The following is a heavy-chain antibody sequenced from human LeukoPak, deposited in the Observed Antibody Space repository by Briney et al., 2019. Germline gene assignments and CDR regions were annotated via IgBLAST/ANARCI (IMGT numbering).Heavy chain of an antibody. CDR3: AKEKLPSGYSFLTDY. V-gene: IGHV3-30*18. J-gene: IGHJ4*02. D-gene: IGHD5-18*01. CDR2: ISYDGPNK. Sequence: GRSLRLSCAASGFTFSSYGMHWVRQAPGKGLEWVAVISYDGPNKYYADSVKGRFTISRDDSKSTLYLQMNTLRAEDTAVYYCAKEKLPSGYSFLTDYWGQGTLVTVSS. CDR1: GFTFSSYG.